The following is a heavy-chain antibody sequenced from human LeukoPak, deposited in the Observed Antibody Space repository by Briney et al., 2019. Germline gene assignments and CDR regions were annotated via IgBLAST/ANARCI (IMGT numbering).Heavy chain of an antibody. CDR3: AKDRYSGSYYGYFDY. J-gene: IGHJ4*02. CDR2: ISYDGSNK. V-gene: IGHV3-30*18. CDR1: GFTFSSYG. Sequence: GGSLRLSCAASGFTFSSYGMHWVRQAPGKGLEWVAVISYDGSNKYYADSVKGRFTISRDNSKNTLYLQMNSLRAEDTAVYYCAKDRYSGSYYGYFDYWAREPWSPSPQ. D-gene: IGHD1-26*01.